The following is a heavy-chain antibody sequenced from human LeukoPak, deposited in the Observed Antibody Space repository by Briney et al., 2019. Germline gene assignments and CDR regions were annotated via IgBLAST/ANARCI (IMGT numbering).Heavy chain of an antibody. J-gene: IGHJ3*02. CDR2: TRNKAKSYTT. D-gene: IGHD3-3*01. Sequence: PGGSLRLSCAGSGGTLSGHHMDWVRQAPGQGLEWVGRTRNKAKSYTTEYAASVKGRFTISRDDSRNSLYLQMDSLKTEDTAVYYCARDGAKGDYSAFDIWGRGTVVTVSS. CDR1: GGTLSGHH. V-gene: IGHV3-72*01. CDR3: ARDGAKGDYSAFDI.